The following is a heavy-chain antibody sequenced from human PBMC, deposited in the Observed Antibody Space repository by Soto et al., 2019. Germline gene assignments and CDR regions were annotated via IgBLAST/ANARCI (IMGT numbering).Heavy chain of an antibody. CDR1: GGSISSGGYS. J-gene: IGHJ4*02. V-gene: IGHV4-30-2*01. CDR2: IYHSGST. CDR3: ASRLLPFYYFDY. Sequence: SETLSLTCAVSGGSISSGGYSWSWIRQPPGKGLEWIGYIYHSGSTYYNPSLKSRVTISVDRSKNQFSLKLSSVTAADTAVYYCASRLLPFYYFDYWGQGTLVTVSS. D-gene: IGHD2-15*01.